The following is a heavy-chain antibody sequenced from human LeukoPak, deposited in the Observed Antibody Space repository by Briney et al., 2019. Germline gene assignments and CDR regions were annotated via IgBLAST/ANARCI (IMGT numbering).Heavy chain of an antibody. J-gene: IGHJ5*02. D-gene: IGHD6-13*01. CDR1: GYTFTSYD. Sequence: ASVKVSCKASGYTFTSYDINWVRQATGQGLEWMGWMNPNSGNTGYAQKFQGRVTMTRNTSISTAYMELSSLRSGDTAVYYCASSDSSSWYNWFDPWGQGTLVTVSS. V-gene: IGHV1-8*01. CDR2: MNPNSGNT. CDR3: ASSDSSSWYNWFDP.